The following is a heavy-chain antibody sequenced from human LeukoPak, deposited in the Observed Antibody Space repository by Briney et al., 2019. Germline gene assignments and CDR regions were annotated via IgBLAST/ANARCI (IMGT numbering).Heavy chain of an antibody. V-gene: IGHV4-31*03. CDR1: GGSISSGGYY. CDR2: IYYSGST. J-gene: IGHJ5*02. D-gene: IGHD6-6*01. Sequence: PSETLSLTCTVSGGSISSGGYYWSWIRQHPGKGLEWIGYIYYSGSTYYNPSLKSRVTISVDTSKNQFSLKLSSVTAADTAVYYCAARVYTEINWFDPWGQGTLVTVSS. CDR3: AARVYTEINWFDP.